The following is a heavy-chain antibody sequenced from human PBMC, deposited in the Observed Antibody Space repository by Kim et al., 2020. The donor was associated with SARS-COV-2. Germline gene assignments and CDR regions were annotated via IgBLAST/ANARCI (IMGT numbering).Heavy chain of an antibody. V-gene: IGHV7-4-1*02. CDR2: MTTNTGKP. D-gene: IGHD1-26*01. CDR3: ARVGVATYPFVY. J-gene: IGHJ4*02. CDR1: GYTFTSYA. Sequence: ASVKVSCKATGYTFTSYAINWVRQAPGQGLEWMGWMTTNTGKPAYAQNFKGRVALSIDTSVSTAYLQLSSLQAEDTAFYYCARVGVATYPFVYRGQETLV.